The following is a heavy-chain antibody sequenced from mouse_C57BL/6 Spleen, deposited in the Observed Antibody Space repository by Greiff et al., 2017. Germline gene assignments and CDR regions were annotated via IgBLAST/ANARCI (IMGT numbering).Heavy chain of an antibody. CDR2: ISSGGSYT. CDR3: ARETAQAHYYAMEY. Sequence: EVMLVESGGDLVKPGGSLKLSCAASGFTFSSYGMSWVRQTPDKRLEWVATISSGGSYTYYPDSVKGRFTISRDNAKNTMYLQMSSLTSEDTAMYYCARETAQAHYYAMEYWGQGASVTVSS. CDR1: GFTFSSYG. J-gene: IGHJ4*01. V-gene: IGHV5-6*01. D-gene: IGHD3-2*02.